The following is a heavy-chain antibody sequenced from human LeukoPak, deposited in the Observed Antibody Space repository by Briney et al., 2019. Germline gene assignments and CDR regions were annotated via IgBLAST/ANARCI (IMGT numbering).Heavy chain of an antibody. J-gene: IGHJ4*02. CDR1: GGSTSSGGYY. D-gene: IGHD6-13*01. Sequence: SETLSLTCTVSGGSTSSGGYYWSWIRQPPGKGLEWIGYIYHSGSTYYNPSLKSRVTISVDRSKNQFSLKLSSVTAADTAVYYCARGGGGINEQQLDYWGQGTLVTVSS. CDR3: ARGGGGINEQQLDY. V-gene: IGHV4-30-2*01. CDR2: IYHSGST.